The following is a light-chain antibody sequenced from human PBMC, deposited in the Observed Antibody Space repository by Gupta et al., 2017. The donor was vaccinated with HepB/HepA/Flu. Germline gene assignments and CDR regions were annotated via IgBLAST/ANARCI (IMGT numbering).Light chain of an antibody. V-gene: IGLV2-8*01. CDR2: DVS. CDR3: SSYAGSNNLI. Sequence: QSALTQPPSASGSPGQSVTISCTGTSSDVGGYNYVSWYKQHPSKAPKLMIYDVSKRPSGVPDRFSGSKSGNTASLTVSGLQAENEADYYCSSYAGSNNLIFGGGTKLTVL. J-gene: IGLJ2*01. CDR1: SSDVGGYNY.